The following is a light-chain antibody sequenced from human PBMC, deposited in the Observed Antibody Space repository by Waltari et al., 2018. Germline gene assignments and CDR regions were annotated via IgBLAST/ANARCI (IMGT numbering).Light chain of an antibody. Sequence: QSALTQPASVSGSPGQSITIPCSGTSRDVGGYNLVSWYQQHPGKDPKLMTYDVSKRPSGVSNRFSGSKSGNTASLTISGLQADDEADYYCSSYTSSSYVIFGGGTKLTVL. CDR2: DVS. J-gene: IGLJ2*01. V-gene: IGLV2-14*01. CDR1: SRDVGGYNL. CDR3: SSYTSSSYVI.